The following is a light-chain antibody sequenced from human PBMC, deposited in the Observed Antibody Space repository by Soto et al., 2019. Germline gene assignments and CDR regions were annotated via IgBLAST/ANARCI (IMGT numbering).Light chain of an antibody. CDR3: YSYTSLYTYV. CDR2: DVS. CDR1: SSDVGGYDF. J-gene: IGLJ1*01. V-gene: IGLV2-14*01. Sequence: LTQPASVSGSPGQSITISCTGTSSDVGGYDFVSWYQQHPGKAPKVMIYDVSNRPSGVSNRFSGSKSGNTASLTISGLQADYDADYYSYSYTSLYTYVSGTGTKLTVL.